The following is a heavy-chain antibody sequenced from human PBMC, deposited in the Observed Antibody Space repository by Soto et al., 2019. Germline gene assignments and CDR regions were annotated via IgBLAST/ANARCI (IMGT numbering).Heavy chain of an antibody. Sequence: ASVKVSCKASGGTFSSYAISWVRQAPGQGLEWMGWIIPNNGNTNYAQKLQGRVTMTTDTSTSTAYMELRSLRSDDTAVYYCARVSNYDILTGYYKGPLPDYWGQGTLVPVSS. J-gene: IGHJ4*02. D-gene: IGHD3-9*01. CDR3: ARVSNYDILTGYYKGPLPDY. CDR2: IIPNNGNT. CDR1: GGTFSSYA. V-gene: IGHV1-18*01.